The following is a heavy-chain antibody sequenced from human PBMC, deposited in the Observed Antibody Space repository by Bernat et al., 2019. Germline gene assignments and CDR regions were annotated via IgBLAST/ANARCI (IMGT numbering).Heavy chain of an antibody. CDR1: GFIFSSYA. J-gene: IGHJ6*02. Sequence: QVQLVESGGGVVQPGRSLRLSCAASGFIFSSYAMHWVRQAPGKGLEWVAVISYDGSNKYHADSVKGRFTISRDNSKSTLDLQMNSFRSEDTAVYYCARDRSEQLVKGYYYGMDVWGQGTTVTVSS. CDR3: ARDRSEQLVKGYYYGMDV. D-gene: IGHD6-6*01. CDR2: ISYDGSNK. V-gene: IGHV3-30-3*01.